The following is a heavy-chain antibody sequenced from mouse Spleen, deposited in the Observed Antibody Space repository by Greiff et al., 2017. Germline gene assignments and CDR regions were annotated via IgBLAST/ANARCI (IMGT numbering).Heavy chain of an antibody. J-gene: IGHJ4*01. Sequence: EVKLMESGGGLVKPGGSLKLSCAASGFTFSDYGMHWVRQAPEKGLEWVAYISSGSSTIYYADTVKGRFTISRDNAKNTLFLQMTSLRSEDTAMYYCARSSLLNGDYAMDYWGQGTSVTVSS. CDR1: GFTFSDYG. CDR3: ARSSLLNGDYAMDY. D-gene: IGHD2-10*01. CDR2: ISSGSSTI. V-gene: IGHV5-17*01.